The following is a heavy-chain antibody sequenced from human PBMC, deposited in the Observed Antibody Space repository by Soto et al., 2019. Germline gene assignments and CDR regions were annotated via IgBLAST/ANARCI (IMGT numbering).Heavy chain of an antibody. CDR1: GGAFGSYP. Sequence: ASVKVSCKTSGGAFGSYPISWVRQAPGQGLEWMGGIVPIFGTGKYAQMFQDRVTITADESTSTVYMELNSLRSEDTAVYYCAREGFSGAYYGYWGQGTLVTVSS. V-gene: IGHV1-69*13. J-gene: IGHJ4*02. CDR3: AREGFSGAYYGY. D-gene: IGHD1-26*01. CDR2: IVPIFGTG.